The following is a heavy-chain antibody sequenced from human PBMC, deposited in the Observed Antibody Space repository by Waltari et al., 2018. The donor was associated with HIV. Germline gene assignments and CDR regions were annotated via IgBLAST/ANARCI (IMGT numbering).Heavy chain of an antibody. V-gene: IGHV3-30*01. CDR2: ISYDGSDK. J-gene: IGHJ4*02. Sequence: QVHLVESGGGVVQPGRSLRLSCAASGFTFSTYVMHWVRQAPGKGLEWVADISYDGSDKYHADSVKGRFTISRDNSRNTLYLQMNSLRPEDTAGYFCAREFYYDSTGYNSGFDYWGQGTLVTVSS. CDR3: AREFYYDSTGYNSGFDY. D-gene: IGHD3-22*01. CDR1: GFTFSTYV.